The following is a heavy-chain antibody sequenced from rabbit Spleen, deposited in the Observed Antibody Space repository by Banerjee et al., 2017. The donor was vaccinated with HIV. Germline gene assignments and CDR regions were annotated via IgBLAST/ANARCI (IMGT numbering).Heavy chain of an antibody. CDR2: IGSGATGNT. CDR1: GFSFSSRYY. V-gene: IGHV1S40*01. J-gene: IGHJ4*01. CDR3: ARYVSTSVYAFNL. Sequence: QSLEESGGGLVQPEGSLTLTCTASGFSFSSRYYMCWVRQAPGKGLEWIGCIGSGATGNTYYASWAKGRLTISKTSSTTLTLQMTSLTAADTATYFCARYVSTSVYAFNLWGQGTLVTVS. D-gene: IGHD1-1*01.